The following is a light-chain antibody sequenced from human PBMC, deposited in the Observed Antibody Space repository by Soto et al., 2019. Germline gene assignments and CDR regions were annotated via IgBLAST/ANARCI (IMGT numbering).Light chain of an antibody. CDR2: GNS. CDR3: QAYDSSLSGSVV. J-gene: IGLJ2*01. CDR1: SSNIGAGYD. V-gene: IGLV1-40*01. Sequence: QSVLTQPPSVSGAPGQRGTISCTGSSSNIGAGYDVHWYQQLPGTAPKLRIDGNSNRPSGVPDRFSGSKSGTSASLAITGLQAEDEADYYCQAYDSSLSGSVVFGGGTKLTVL.